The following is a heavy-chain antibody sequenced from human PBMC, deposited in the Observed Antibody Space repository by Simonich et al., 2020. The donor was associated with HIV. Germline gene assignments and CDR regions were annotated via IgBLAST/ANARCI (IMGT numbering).Heavy chain of an antibody. Sequence: QVQLQESAPGLVKPSGTLSLTCAVSGDCIGRSNWWSWVRQPPGKGLEWIGEIYHSGSTNYNPSLKSRVTISIDKSKNQFSLKLGYVTAADTAVYYCATSSGWYRIDYWGQGTLVIVSS. CDR1: GDCIGRSNW. V-gene: IGHV4-4*02. CDR3: ATSSGWYRIDY. J-gene: IGHJ4*02. D-gene: IGHD6-19*01. CDR2: IYHSGST.